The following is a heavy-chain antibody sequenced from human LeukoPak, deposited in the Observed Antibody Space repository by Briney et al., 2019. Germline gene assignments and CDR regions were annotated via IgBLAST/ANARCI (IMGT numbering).Heavy chain of an antibody. CDR2: ISSSSSYI. D-gene: IGHD4-11*01. J-gene: IGHJ4*02. CDR3: ARGPGSNAAYYFDY. V-gene: IGHV3-21*01. Sequence: GGSLRLSCAASGFTFSRYSMNWVRQAPGKGLEWVSSISSSSSYIYYADSVKGRFTISRDNAKNSLYLQMNSLRAEDTAVYYCARGPGSNAAYYFDYWGQGTLVTVSS. CDR1: GFTFSRYS.